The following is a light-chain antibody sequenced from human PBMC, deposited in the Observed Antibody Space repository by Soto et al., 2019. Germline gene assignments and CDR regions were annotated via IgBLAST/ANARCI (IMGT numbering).Light chain of an antibody. J-gene: IGLJ1*01. V-gene: IGLV2-14*01. Sequence: QSVLTQPASVSGSPGQSITISCTGTSRDIGNYNYVSWYQHHPGKAPKPMIYVVTSRPSGVSDRFSGSKSGMTASLTTSGLQPEDEADYFCASYRSANTLVVFGTGTKVTVL. CDR2: VVT. CDR1: SRDIGNYNY. CDR3: ASYRSANTLVV.